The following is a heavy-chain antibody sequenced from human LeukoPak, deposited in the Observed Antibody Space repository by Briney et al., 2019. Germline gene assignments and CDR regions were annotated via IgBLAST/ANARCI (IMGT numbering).Heavy chain of an antibody. CDR3: AKERQTGDYFTSDF. Sequence: SGGSLRLSCAASGFTFSTYTMSWVRQAPGKGLEWVSAISGRGDSTFYADSVKGQFTISRDNSKSTVYLQMNSLRADDTAVYYCAKERQTGDYFTSDFWGQGTLVTVSS. J-gene: IGHJ4*02. CDR2: ISGRGDST. D-gene: IGHD4-17*01. CDR1: GFTFSTYT. V-gene: IGHV3-23*01.